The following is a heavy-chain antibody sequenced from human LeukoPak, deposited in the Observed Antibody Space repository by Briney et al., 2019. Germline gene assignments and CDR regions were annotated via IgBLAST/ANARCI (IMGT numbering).Heavy chain of an antibody. Sequence: GGSLRLSCTASGFTVSSNYMSWVRQAPGKGPEWLSVIYSGGNTYYADSVKGRFTISRDNSKNTVYLQMNSLRAEDTAVYYCAKGGVDPHPIYWGRGTLVTVSS. CDR3: AKGGVDPHPIY. J-gene: IGHJ4*02. D-gene: IGHD5-12*01. CDR2: IYSGGNT. CDR1: GFTVSSNY. V-gene: IGHV3-53*01.